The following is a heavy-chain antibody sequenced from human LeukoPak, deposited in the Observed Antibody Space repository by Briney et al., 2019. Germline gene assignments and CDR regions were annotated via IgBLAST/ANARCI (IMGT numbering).Heavy chain of an antibody. CDR2: IYYSGST. V-gene: IGHV4-59*01. CDR1: GGSISGYY. CDR3: AREPRVGNTGYCFDY. J-gene: IGHJ4*02. D-gene: IGHD3-9*01. Sequence: SETLSLTCTVSGGSISGYYWSWIRQPPGKGLECIGYIYYSGSTNYNPSLKSRVTISVDTSKNQFSLKLSSVTAADTAVYFCAREPRVGNTGYCFDYWGQGTLVTVSS.